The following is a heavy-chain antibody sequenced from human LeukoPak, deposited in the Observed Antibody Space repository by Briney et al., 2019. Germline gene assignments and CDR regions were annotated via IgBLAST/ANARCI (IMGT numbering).Heavy chain of an antibody. J-gene: IGHJ4*02. CDR3: ARDRYYYGSGSYYFDY. CDR1: GASISSYY. Sequence: SETLSLTCSVSGASISSYYWSWIRQPAGKGLEWIGRIHTSGSTNYNPSLKSRVTMSVDTSKNQFSLKLSSVTAADTAVYYCARDRYYYGSGSYYFDYWGQGTLVTVSS. CDR2: IHTSGST. V-gene: IGHV4-4*07. D-gene: IGHD3-10*01.